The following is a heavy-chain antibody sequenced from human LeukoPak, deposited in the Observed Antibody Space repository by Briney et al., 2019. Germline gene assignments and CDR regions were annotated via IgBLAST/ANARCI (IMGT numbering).Heavy chain of an antibody. CDR3: ARDHRLDYYGTRDYYFDY. Sequence: GGSLRLPCAASGFIFSSYTMYWVRQAPAKGLEWVSSISSSTTYIYYADSEKGRFTISRDNAKNSLYLEMNSLRAEDTALYYCARDHRLDYYGTRDYYFDYWGQGTLVTVSS. V-gene: IGHV3-21*01. J-gene: IGHJ4*02. D-gene: IGHD3-10*01. CDR1: GFIFSSYT. CDR2: ISSSTTYI.